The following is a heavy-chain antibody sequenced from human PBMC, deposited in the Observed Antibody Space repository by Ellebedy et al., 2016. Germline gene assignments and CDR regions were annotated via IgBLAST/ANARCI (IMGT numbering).Heavy chain of an antibody. CDR2: IDWDDDK. CDR1: GFSLSNARMG. CDR3: ARYLDYSNWFDP. Sequence: SGPTLVKPTETLTLTCTVSGFSLSNARMGVSWIRQPPGKALEWLARIDWDDDKYYSTSLKTRLTISKDTSKNQVVLTMTNMDPVDTATYYCARYLDYSNWFDPWGQGTLVTVSS. V-gene: IGHV2-70*11. J-gene: IGHJ5*02. D-gene: IGHD4-11*01.